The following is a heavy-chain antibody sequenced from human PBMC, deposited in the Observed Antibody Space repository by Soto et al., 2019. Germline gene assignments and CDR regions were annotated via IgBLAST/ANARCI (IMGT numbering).Heavy chain of an antibody. D-gene: IGHD3-3*01. J-gene: IGHJ4*02. CDR1: GFTFSVYG. CDR2: ISHEGSSK. CDR3: AKTITXSGVSSRGRGALLDS. V-gene: IGHV3-30*18. Sequence: GGSLRLSCAASGFTFSVYGMHWVRQAPGKGLEWVAVISHEGSSKHYADSVQGRFTISRDNARNTVSLLMNSLRAEDTAIYYCAKTITXSGVSSRGRGALLDSWGQGTLVTVSS.